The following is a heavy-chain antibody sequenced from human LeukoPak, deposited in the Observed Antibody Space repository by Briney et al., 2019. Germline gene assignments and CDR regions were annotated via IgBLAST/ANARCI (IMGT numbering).Heavy chain of an antibody. CDR3: AKDGDIVVVPAARGFDY. J-gene: IGHJ4*02. D-gene: IGHD2-2*01. Sequence: PGGSLSLSCAASGFTYSNCAMNWVRQAPGKGLEWVSDISGGGDSAYYADSVKGRFTVSRDNSKNTLYLQINNLRVEDTAVYYSAKDGDIVVVPAARGFDYWGQGTLVTVSS. V-gene: IGHV3-23*01. CDR1: GFTYSNCA. CDR2: ISGGGDSA.